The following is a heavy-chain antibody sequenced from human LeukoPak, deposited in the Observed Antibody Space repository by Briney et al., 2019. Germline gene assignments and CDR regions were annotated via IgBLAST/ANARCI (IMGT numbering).Heavy chain of an antibody. CDR2: ISYDGSNK. D-gene: IGHD6-19*01. CDR1: GFTFSSYG. J-gene: IGHJ6*03. Sequence: PGRSLRLSCAASGFTFSSYGMHWVRQAPGKGLEWVAVISYDGSNKYYADSVKGRFTISRDNSKNTLYLQMNSLRAEDTAVYYCAKGEVAGFYYYYYMDVWGKGTTVTISS. CDR3: AKGEVAGFYYYYYMDV. V-gene: IGHV3-30*18.